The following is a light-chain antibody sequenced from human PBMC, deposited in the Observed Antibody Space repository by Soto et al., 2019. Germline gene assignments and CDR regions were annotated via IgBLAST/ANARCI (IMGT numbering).Light chain of an antibody. J-gene: IGKJ5*01. CDR2: DAS. CDR1: QDISNY. Sequence: DIQMTQSPSSLSASVGDRFTITCQASQDISNYLNWYQQKPGKAPKLLIYDASNLETGVPSRFSGSGSGTDFTFTISSLQPEDIATYYCQQYDNLPITFGQGTRREIK. V-gene: IGKV1-33*01. CDR3: QQYDNLPIT.